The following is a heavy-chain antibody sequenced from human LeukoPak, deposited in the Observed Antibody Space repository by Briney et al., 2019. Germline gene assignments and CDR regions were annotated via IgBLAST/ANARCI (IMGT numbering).Heavy chain of an antibody. Sequence: GGSLRLSCAVSGYSVSDAWVSWVRQAPGKGLEWVGRIKSKADGGTADYVASVKGRFTISRDDSKNTLFLQMNSLKTEDTGVYYCTGPPDWGQGTLVTVSS. CDR2: IKSKADGGTA. J-gene: IGHJ4*02. CDR1: GYSVSDAW. V-gene: IGHV3-15*01. CDR3: TGPPD.